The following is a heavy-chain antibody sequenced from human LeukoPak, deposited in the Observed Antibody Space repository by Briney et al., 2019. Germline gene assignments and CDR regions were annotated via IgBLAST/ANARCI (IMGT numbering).Heavy chain of an antibody. V-gene: IGHV4-30-4*08. J-gene: IGHJ3*02. D-gene: IGHD1-1*01. CDR3: AREGGTTGTTSAFDI. CDR1: GGSISSGDYY. CDR2: IYYSGST. Sequence: SETLSLTCTVSGGSISSGDYYWSWIRQPPWKGLEWIGYIYYSGSTYYSPSLKSRVTISVDTSKNQFSLKLSSVTAADTAVYYCAREGGTTGTTSAFDIWGQGTMVTVSS.